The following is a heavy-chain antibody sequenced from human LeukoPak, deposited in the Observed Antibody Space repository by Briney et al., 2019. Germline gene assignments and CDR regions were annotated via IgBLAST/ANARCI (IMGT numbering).Heavy chain of an antibody. J-gene: IGHJ4*02. CDR3: AKDGGSSGWPRRDSQY. Sequence: GGSLRLSCAASGFTFSSYAMSWVRQAPGKGLEWVSAISGSGGSTYYADSVKGRFTISRDNSKNTLYLQMNSLRAEDTAVYSCAKDGGSSGWPRRDSQYWGQGTLVTVSS. CDR2: ISGSGGST. D-gene: IGHD6-19*01. CDR1: GFTFSSYA. V-gene: IGHV3-23*01.